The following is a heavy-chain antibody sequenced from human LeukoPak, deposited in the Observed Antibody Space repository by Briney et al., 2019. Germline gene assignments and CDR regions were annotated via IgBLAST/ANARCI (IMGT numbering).Heavy chain of an antibody. D-gene: IGHD2-15*01. Sequence: NPGGSLRLSCAASGFTFSSYSMNWVRQAPGKGLEWVSSISSSSSYIYYADSVKGRFTISRDNAKNSLYLQMNSLRAEDTAVYYCARDLGDCSGGSCYGNWFDPWGQGTLVTVSS. CDR1: GFTFSSYS. CDR2: ISSSSSYI. CDR3: ARDLGDCSGGSCYGNWFDP. J-gene: IGHJ5*02. V-gene: IGHV3-21*01.